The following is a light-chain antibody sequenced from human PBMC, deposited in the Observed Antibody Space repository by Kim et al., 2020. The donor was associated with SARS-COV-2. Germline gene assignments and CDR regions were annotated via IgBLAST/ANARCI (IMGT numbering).Light chain of an antibody. V-gene: IGLV1-51*01. CDR1: SSSIGNYY. J-gene: IGLJ1*01. Sequence: GQTVTISCSRSSSSIGNYYVYWYQQLPRTAPKLLLYHNNQRPSGIPDRFSGSKSGTSATLGITGLQTGDEADYYCGTWDSSLSAYVFGTGTQLTVL. CDR2: HNN. CDR3: GTWDSSLSAYV.